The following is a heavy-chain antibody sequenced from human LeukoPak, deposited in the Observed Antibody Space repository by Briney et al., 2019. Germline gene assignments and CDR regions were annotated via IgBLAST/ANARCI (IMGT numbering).Heavy chain of an antibody. V-gene: IGHV3-30*18. CDR1: GFTFSSYG. D-gene: IGHD3-9*01. J-gene: IGHJ6*03. CDR3: AKAYYDILTGYYDYYYYYMDV. CDR2: ISYDGSNK. Sequence: GGSLRLSCAASGFTFSSYGMHWVRQAPGKGLEWVAVISYDGSNKYYADSVKGRFTISRDNSKNTLYLQMNSLRAEDTAVYYCAKAYYDILTGYYDYYYYYMDVWGKGTTVTVSS.